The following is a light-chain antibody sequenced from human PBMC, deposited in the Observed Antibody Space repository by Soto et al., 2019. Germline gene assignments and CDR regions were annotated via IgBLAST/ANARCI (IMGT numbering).Light chain of an antibody. Sequence: ELVFTHSPSTRSFSPGERATLSCRASQIVSSSYLAWYQQKPGQAPRLLIYGASSRATGIPDRFSGSGSGTDFTLTISRLEPEDFAVYYCQQYGISPTTFGQGTKVDIK. CDR2: GAS. CDR3: QQYGISPTT. V-gene: IGKV3-20*01. J-gene: IGKJ1*01. CDR1: QIVSSSY.